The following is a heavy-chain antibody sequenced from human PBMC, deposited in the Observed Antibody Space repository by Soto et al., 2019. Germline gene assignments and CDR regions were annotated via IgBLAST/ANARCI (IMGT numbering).Heavy chain of an antibody. CDR1: GFIFSNYG. CDR3: ARAGDTSMGIHEFGAFDI. J-gene: IGHJ3*02. CDR2: IWYDGSNK. D-gene: IGHD5-18*01. Sequence: HPGGALRLMCRASGFIFSNYGMHWVRQAAGKGLEWVAVIWYDGSNKYYADSVKGRFTISRDNSKSTLYLQMSSLRAEDTALYYCARAGDTSMGIHEFGAFDIRGQGTMVTVS. V-gene: IGHV3-33*01.